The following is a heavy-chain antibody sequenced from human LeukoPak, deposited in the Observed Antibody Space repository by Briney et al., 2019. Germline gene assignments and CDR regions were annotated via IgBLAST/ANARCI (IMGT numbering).Heavy chain of an antibody. D-gene: IGHD3-3*01. Sequence: ASVKVSXKASGYTFTSYYMHWVRQAPGQGLEWMGIINPSGGSTSYAQKFQGRVTMTRDTSTCTVYMELSSLRSEDTAVYYCAVTLEWLKWGAFDIWGQGTMVTVSS. CDR3: AVTLEWLKWGAFDI. CDR1: GYTFTSYY. CDR2: INPSGGST. J-gene: IGHJ3*02. V-gene: IGHV1-46*03.